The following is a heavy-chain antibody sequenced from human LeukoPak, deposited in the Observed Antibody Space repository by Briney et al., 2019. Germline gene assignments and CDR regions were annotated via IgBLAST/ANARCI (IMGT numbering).Heavy chain of an antibody. V-gene: IGHV1-69*06. J-gene: IGHJ4*02. Sequence: ASVKVSCKASGGTFSSYAISWARQAPGQGLEWMGRIIPIFGTANYAQKFQGRVTITADKSTSTAYMELSSLRSEDTAVYYCARGSRIVATIKGFDYWGQGTLVTVSS. CDR3: ARGSRIVATIKGFDY. CDR1: GGTFSSYA. CDR2: IIPIFGTA. D-gene: IGHD5-12*01.